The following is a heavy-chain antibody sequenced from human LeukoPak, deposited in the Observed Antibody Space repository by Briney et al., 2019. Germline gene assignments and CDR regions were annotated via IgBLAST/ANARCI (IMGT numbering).Heavy chain of an antibody. CDR3: TSSPAPGIDY. J-gene: IGHJ4*02. Sequence: GGSLRLSCAASEFSVGSNYMTWVRQAPGKGLEWVSLIYSGGSTYYADSVKGRFTISRDDSRNTVDLQMNSLKTEDTAVYYCTSSPAPGIDYWGQGTLVTVSS. V-gene: IGHV3-66*01. CDR2: IYSGGST. D-gene: IGHD2-2*01. CDR1: EFSVGSNY.